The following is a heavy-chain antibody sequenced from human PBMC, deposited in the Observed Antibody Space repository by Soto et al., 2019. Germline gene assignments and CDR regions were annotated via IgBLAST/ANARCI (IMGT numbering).Heavy chain of an antibody. CDR2: ISADNGDT. CDR3: ARDPSRSTFDI. CDR1: GYSFTNYG. J-gene: IGHJ3*02. V-gene: IGHV1-18*01. Sequence: GASVKVSCKASGYSFTNYGVSWVRQAPGQGLEWMGWISADNGDTNYAQKLQGRVTMTTDTSTSTAYMELRSLRSDDTAVYYCARDPSRSTFDIWGQGTMVTVPS.